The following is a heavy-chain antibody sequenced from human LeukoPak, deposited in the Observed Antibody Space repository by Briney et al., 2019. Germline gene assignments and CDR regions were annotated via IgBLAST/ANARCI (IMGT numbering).Heavy chain of an antibody. J-gene: IGHJ4*02. V-gene: IGHV3-9*01. Sequence: GGSLRLSCAASGFTFDDYAMPWVRQAPGKGLEWVSGISWNSGSIGYADSVKGRFTISRDNAKNSLYLQMNSLRAEDTALYYCAKENGGYFDYWGQGTLVTVSS. CDR3: AKENGGYFDY. CDR1: GFTFDDYA. CDR2: ISWNSGSI. D-gene: IGHD4-23*01.